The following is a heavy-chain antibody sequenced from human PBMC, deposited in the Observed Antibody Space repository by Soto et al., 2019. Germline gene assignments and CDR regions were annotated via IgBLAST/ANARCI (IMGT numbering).Heavy chain of an antibody. CDR2: IYYSGST. CDR3: ARDSAHYYGSGSYYNGDYYYSGMDV. V-gene: IGHV4-31*03. Sequence: SETLSLTCTVSGGSISSGGYYWSWIRQHPGKGLEWIGYIYYSGSTYYNPSLKSRVTISVDTSKHQFSLKLSSVTAADTAVYYCARDSAHYYGSGSYYNGDYYYSGMDVWGPGTTVTVSS. J-gene: IGHJ6*02. CDR1: GGSISSGGYY. D-gene: IGHD3-10*01.